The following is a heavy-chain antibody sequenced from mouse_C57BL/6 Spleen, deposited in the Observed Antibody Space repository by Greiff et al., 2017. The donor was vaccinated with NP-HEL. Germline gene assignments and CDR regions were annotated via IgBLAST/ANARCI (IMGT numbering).Heavy chain of an antibody. CDR3: ARRGYYSYAMDY. D-gene: IGHD2-12*01. Sequence: VQLQQSGPELVKPGASVKISCKASGYAFSSSWMNWVKQRPGKGLEWIGRIYPGDGDTNYNGKFKGKATLTADKSSSTAYMQLSSLTSVDSAVSFCARRGYYSYAMDYWGQGTTVTVSS. J-gene: IGHJ4*01. CDR2: IYPGDGDT. CDR1: GYAFSSSW. V-gene: IGHV1-82*01.